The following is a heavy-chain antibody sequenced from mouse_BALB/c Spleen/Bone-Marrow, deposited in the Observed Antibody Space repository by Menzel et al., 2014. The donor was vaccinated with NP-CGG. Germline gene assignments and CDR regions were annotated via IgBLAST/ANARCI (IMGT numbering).Heavy chain of an antibody. CDR1: GFTFSSYW. V-gene: IGHV6-6*02. CDR3: TRTGTGYFDY. J-gene: IGHJ2*01. Sequence: EVNVVESGGGLVQPGGSMKLSCVASGFTFSSYWMNWVRQSPEKGLEWVAEIRLKSNNYATHYAESVKGRSTISRDDSKSSVYLQMNNLRAEDTGIYYCTRTGTGYFDYWGQGTTLTVSS. CDR2: IRLKSNNYAT. D-gene: IGHD4-1*01.